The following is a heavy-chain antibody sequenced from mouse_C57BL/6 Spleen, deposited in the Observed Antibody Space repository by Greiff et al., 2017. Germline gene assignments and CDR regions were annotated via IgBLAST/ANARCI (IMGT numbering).Heavy chain of an antibody. J-gene: IGHJ1*03. CDR1: GFTFSDYG. Sequence: EVKLMESGGGLVKPGGSLKLSCAASGFTFSDYGMHWVRQAPEKGLEWVAYISSGSSTIYYADTVKGRFTISRDNAKNTLFLQMTSLRSEDTAMYYCARPVVATRYFDVWGTGTTVTVSS. D-gene: IGHD1-1*01. V-gene: IGHV5-17*01. CDR2: ISSGSSTI. CDR3: ARPVVATRYFDV.